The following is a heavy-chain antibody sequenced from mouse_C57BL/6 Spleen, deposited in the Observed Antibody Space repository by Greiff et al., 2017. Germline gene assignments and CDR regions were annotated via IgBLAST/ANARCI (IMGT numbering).Heavy chain of an antibody. CDR2: INPSTGGT. J-gene: IGHJ2*01. D-gene: IGHD2-5*01. CDR3: ARPSYYSNYFDY. V-gene: IGHV1-42*01. CDR1: GYSFTGYY. Sequence: VQLQQSGPELVKPGASVKISCKASGYSFTGYYMNWVKQSPEKSLEWIGEINPSTGGTTYNQKFKAKATLTVDKSSSTAYMQLKSLTSEDSAVYYCARPSYYSNYFDYWGQGTTRTGSS.